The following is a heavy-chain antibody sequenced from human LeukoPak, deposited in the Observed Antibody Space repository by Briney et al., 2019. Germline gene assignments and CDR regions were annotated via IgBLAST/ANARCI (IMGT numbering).Heavy chain of an antibody. V-gene: IGHV4-59*01. Sequence: SETLSLTCTASGGSISSYYWHWIRQPPGKGLEWIGYIYYSGSTNYNPSLKSRVTISVDTSKNQFSLKLRSVTAADTAVYFCTREVASGSYNYWGQGTLVTVSS. D-gene: IGHD1-26*01. CDR3: TREVASGSYNY. CDR1: GGSISSYY. CDR2: IYYSGST. J-gene: IGHJ4*02.